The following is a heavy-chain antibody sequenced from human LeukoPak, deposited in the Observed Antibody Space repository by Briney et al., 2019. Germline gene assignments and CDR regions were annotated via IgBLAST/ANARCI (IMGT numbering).Heavy chain of an antibody. CDR1: GGSISSSSYY. V-gene: IGHV4-39*07. Sequence: PSETLSLTCTVSGGSISSSSYYWGWIRQPPGEGLEWIGSIYYSGSTYYNPSLKSRVTISVDTSKNQFSLKLSSVTAADTAVYYCARGHLALDNWGQGTLVTVSP. CDR3: ARGHLALDN. CDR2: IYYSGST. J-gene: IGHJ4*02.